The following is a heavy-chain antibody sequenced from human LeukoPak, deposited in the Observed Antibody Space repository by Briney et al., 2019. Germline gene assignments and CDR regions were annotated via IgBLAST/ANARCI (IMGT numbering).Heavy chain of an antibody. CDR3: ARPNPTGDYYYGMDV. V-gene: IGHV5-51*01. CDR2: IYPGDSDT. Sequence: GESLKISCKGSGYSFTSYWIGWVRQMPGKGLEWMGIIYPGDSDTRYSPSFQGQVTISADKSISTAYLQWSSLKASDTAMYYCARPNPTGDYYYGMDVWGQGTTVTVSS. J-gene: IGHJ6*02. D-gene: IGHD3-10*01. CDR1: GYSFTSYW.